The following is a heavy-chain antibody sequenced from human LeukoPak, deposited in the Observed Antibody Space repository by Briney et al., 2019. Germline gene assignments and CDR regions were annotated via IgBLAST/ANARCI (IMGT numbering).Heavy chain of an antibody. Sequence: PGGSLRLSCAASGFTFTNYVVSWVRQAPGKGLEWVSSISGGGGTTYYADSVKGRFAISRDNSKDTLYLQMNSLRAEATAVYYCAKDHNSGWYRLGDYWGQGTLVTVSS. CDR1: GFTFTNYV. CDR3: AKDHNSGWYRLGDY. J-gene: IGHJ4*02. CDR2: ISGGGGTT. D-gene: IGHD6-19*01. V-gene: IGHV3-23*01.